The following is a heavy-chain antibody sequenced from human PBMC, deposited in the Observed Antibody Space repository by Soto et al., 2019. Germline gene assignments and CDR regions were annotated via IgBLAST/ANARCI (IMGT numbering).Heavy chain of an antibody. CDR3: ARDRLNYYDSSGYSLGAFDI. D-gene: IGHD3-22*01. V-gene: IGHV3-30*03. Sequence: GGSLRLSCAASGFTLSNYWMHWARQAQGKGLKWVAVISYDERNKYNADSVKGRFTISRDNSKNTLYLQMNSLRAEDTVVYYCARDRLNYYDSSGYSLGAFDIWGQGTMVTVSS. CDR2: ISYDERNK. J-gene: IGHJ3*02. CDR1: GFTLSNYW.